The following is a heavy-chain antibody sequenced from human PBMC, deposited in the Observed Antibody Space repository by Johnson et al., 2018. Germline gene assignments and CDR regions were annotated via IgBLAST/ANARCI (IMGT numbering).Heavy chain of an antibody. Sequence: QVQLVQSGAEVKKPGSSVTVSCKACGGTFSSYAISWVRQAPGQGLEWMGGIIPIFGTANYAQKFQDRVTITAEGSTGTAYMERSSLRSEDTVGWYWARDGGTAMGTKDSCEIGGKGTMVTVSS. J-gene: IGHJ3*02. D-gene: IGHD5-18*01. V-gene: IGHV1-69*01. CDR2: IIPIFGTA. CDR1: GGTFSSYA. CDR3: ARDGGTAMGTKDSCEI.